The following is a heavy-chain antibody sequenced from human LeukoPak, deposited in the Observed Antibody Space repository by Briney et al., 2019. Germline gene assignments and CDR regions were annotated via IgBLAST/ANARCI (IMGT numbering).Heavy chain of an antibody. CDR1: GLTFSSYA. Sequence: SGGSLRLSCAASGLTFSSYAMSWVRQAPGKGLEWVSAISGSGGSTYYADSVKGRFTISRDNSKNTLYLQMNSLRAEDTAVYYCARGRADYGDYVKGSGDGLYWYFDLWGRGTLVTVSS. CDR3: ARGRADYGDYVKGSGDGLYWYFDL. J-gene: IGHJ2*01. CDR2: ISGSGGST. V-gene: IGHV3-23*01. D-gene: IGHD4-17*01.